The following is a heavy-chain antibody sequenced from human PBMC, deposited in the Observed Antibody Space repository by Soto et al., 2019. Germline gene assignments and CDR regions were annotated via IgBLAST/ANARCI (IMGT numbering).Heavy chain of an antibody. V-gene: IGHV3-74*01. Sequence: GGSLRLSCVASGFAFDQYWMHWVRQAAGKGLEWVSRISDDGARIDYADFVKGRFTIARDNAKNTLFLQMRSLRGEDTAVYYCTRGPRPSSTGTVDLWGRGALVTVSS. CDR2: ISDDGARI. CDR3: TRGPRPSSTGTVDL. CDR1: GFAFDQYW. J-gene: IGHJ5*02. D-gene: IGHD1-1*01.